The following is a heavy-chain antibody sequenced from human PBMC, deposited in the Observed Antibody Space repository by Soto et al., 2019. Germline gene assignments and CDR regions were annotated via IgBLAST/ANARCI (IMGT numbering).Heavy chain of an antibody. D-gene: IGHD5-12*01. CDR1: GGTFSSYA. V-gene: IGHV1-69*12. CDR3: ARGGRDGYNWGFDQ. J-gene: IGHJ4*02. CDR2: ILPVFGTP. Sequence: QVQLAQSGAEVKKPGSSVKVSCKASGGTFSSYAISWIRQAPGQGLEWMGGILPVFGTPNYAHKFQGRVTIAADESTTTAYMELSSLRSDDTAVYYCARGGRDGYNWGFDQWGQGTVVTVSS.